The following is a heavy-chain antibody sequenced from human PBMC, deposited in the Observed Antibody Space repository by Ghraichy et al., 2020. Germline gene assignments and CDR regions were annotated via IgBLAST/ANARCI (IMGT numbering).Heavy chain of an antibody. V-gene: IGHV3-11*01. D-gene: IGHD1-26*01. CDR2: ISSSSSTI. J-gene: IGHJ6*02. CDR3: ARDRGGSYYYYYGMDV. Sequence: LSLTCAASGFTFSDYYMSWIRQAPGKGLEWVSYISSSSSTIYYADSMKGRFTISRDNAKNSLYLQMNSLRAEDTAVYYCARDRGGSYYYYYGMDVWGQGTTVTVSS. CDR1: GFTFSDYY.